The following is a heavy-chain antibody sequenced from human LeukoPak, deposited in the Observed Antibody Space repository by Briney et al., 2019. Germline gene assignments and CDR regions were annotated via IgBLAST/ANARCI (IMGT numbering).Heavy chain of an antibody. V-gene: IGHV4-59*01. D-gene: IGHD2-2*01. J-gene: IGHJ4*02. CDR2: IYYSGST. CDR1: GGSISSYY. CDR3: ARGDLVVPAAMPDR. Sequence: SETLSLTCTVSGGSISSYYWSWIRQPPGKGLEWIGYIYYSGSTNYNPSLKSRVTISVDTSKNQFSLKLSSVTAADTAVYYCARGDLVVPAAMPDRWGQGTLVTVSS.